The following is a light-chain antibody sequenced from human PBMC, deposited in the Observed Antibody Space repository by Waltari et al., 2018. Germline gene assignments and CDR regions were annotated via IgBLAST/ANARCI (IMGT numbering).Light chain of an antibody. CDR1: SSDVGTYNL. Sequence: QSALTQPASVSGSPGQSITTSCTGTSSDVGTYNLVSWYQQHPGKAPKLLIYEGSKRPSGVSDRFSGSRSGNTASLTISGLQADDDGYYYCCSYAGGRTWVFGGGTKLTVL. CDR2: EGS. J-gene: IGLJ3*02. V-gene: IGLV2-23*01. CDR3: CSYAGGRTWV.